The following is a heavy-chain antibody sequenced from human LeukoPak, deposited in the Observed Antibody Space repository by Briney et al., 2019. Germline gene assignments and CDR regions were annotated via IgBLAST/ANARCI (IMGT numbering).Heavy chain of an antibody. Sequence: GGSLRLSCAASGFTFSNYGMSWVRQAPGKGLEWVSSIGPTGATTYYADSVKGRFTISRDNSKNTLHLQMNSLRAEGTAIYYCAIVERSTNYWGQGTLVTVSS. CDR1: GFTFSNYG. CDR3: AIVERSTNY. V-gene: IGHV3-23*01. J-gene: IGHJ4*02. CDR2: IGPTGATT. D-gene: IGHD2/OR15-2a*01.